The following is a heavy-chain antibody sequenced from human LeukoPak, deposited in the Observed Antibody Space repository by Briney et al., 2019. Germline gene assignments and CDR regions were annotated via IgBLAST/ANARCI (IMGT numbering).Heavy chain of an antibody. V-gene: IGHV4-59*01. D-gene: IGHD3-10*01. CDR1: GGSISSYY. CDR3: ARFSGSYAFDI. Sequence: SETLSLTCTVSGGSISSYYWSWIRQPPGKGLEWIGYIYYSGSTNYNPSLKSRVTISVDTSKNQFSPKLSSVTAADTAVYYCARFSGSYAFDIWGQGTMVTVSS. CDR2: IYYSGST. J-gene: IGHJ3*02.